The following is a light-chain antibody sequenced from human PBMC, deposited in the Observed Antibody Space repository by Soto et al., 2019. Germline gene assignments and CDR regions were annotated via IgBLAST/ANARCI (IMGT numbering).Light chain of an antibody. CDR1: SSDVGGYNY. CDR2: EVN. V-gene: IGLV2-14*01. CDR3: SSYASSNTVL. J-gene: IGLJ2*01. Sequence: QSALTQPASVSGSPGQSITISCTGTSSDVGGYNYVSWYEQHPGKAPKLMIYEVNNRPSGVSSRFSGSKSGNTASLTISGHQAEDEVDYDCSSYASSNTVLFGGGTKLTDL.